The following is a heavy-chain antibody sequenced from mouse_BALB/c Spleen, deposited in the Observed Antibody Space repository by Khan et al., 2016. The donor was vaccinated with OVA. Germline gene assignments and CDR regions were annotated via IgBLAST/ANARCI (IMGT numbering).Heavy chain of an antibody. CDR2: IYPGTDNT. J-gene: IGHJ2*01. CDR1: GYIFTSYW. CDR3: AREEALYCFDY. V-gene: IGHV1S132*01. Sequence: VKLLESGAELVRPGASVKLSCKTSGYIFTSYWIHWVKQRSGQGLEWIARIYPGTDNTYYHEKVKDKATLTADKSSSTAYLQLSSLKSEDSAVYVCAREEALYCFDYWGQGTTRTVAS. D-gene: IGHD1-1*01.